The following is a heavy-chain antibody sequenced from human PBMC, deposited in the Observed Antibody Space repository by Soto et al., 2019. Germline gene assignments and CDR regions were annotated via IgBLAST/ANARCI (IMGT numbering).Heavy chain of an antibody. CDR1: GFTFSNYA. V-gene: IGHV3-23*01. CDR3: AKDRLAGGFDY. D-gene: IGHD3-16*01. J-gene: IGHJ4*02. Sequence: GGSLRLSCAASGFTFSNYAMSWVRQAPGKGLEWVSLFSATAGTTYYTDSVKGRFTISRDNSRNTVYLQMNRLIADDTSVYYCAKDRLAGGFDYWGQGTLVTVSS. CDR2: FSATAGTT.